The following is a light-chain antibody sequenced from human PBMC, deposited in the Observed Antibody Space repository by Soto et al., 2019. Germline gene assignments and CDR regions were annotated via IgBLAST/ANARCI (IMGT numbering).Light chain of an antibody. CDR3: ISFTPSTTTHWV. V-gene: IGLV2-14*01. J-gene: IGLJ3*02. CDR2: EVT. CDR1: SVDVGDYNR. Sequence: QSVLTQPASVSGSPGQSITISCTGSSVDVGDYNRVSWYQHHPGKAPKLMIFEVTNRPSGISDRFSGFKSGSTASLTISELQPDDEADYYCISFTPSTTTHWVFGGGTKVTVL.